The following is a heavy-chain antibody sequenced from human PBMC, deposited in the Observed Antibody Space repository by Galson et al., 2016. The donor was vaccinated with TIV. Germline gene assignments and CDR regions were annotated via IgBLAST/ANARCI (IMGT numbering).Heavy chain of an antibody. J-gene: IGHJ4*02. CDR1: GFNFSDFG. V-gene: IGHV3-30*18. CDR2: TSFDGSDN. CDR3: AKGGEEGSLIDF. D-gene: IGHD3-10*01. Sequence: SLRLSCAASGFNFSDFGMHWVRQAPGKGLEWVAVTSFDGSDNHYADSVKGRFTISRDNFMNMVFLQMNSLRIEDTALYYCAKGGEEGSLIDFWGQGTLVTVSS.